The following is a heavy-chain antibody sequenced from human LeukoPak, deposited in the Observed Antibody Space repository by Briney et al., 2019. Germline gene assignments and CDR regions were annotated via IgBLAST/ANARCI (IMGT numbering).Heavy chain of an antibody. Sequence: SETLSLTCTVSGGSISSYYWSWIRPPPGKGLEWIAYIYNSEYTNYNPSLKSRASISVDKSKNLCSLRLSSVTAADTAVYYCARHAIYSGGYSYWFDPWGLGTLVTVSS. D-gene: IGHD1-26*01. V-gene: IGHV4-59*08. CDR2: IYNSEYT. CDR1: GGSISSYY. CDR3: ARHAIYSGGYSYWFDP. J-gene: IGHJ5*02.